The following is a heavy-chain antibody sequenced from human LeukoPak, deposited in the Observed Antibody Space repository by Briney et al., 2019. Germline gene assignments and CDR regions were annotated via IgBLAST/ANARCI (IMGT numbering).Heavy chain of an antibody. J-gene: IGHJ6*03. D-gene: IGHD2-15*01. CDR2: IGGSGDTT. CDR1: GFTFSSYA. CDR3: ARVLRYCSGGNCYSGGLGYMDV. V-gene: IGHV3-23*01. Sequence: PGGSLRLSCAASGFTFSSYAMSWVRQAPGKGLEWVSAIGGSGDTTYYADSVKGRFTISRDYSKNTLYLQMNSLRAEDTAVYYCARVLRYCSGGNCYSGGLGYMDVWGKGTTVTISS.